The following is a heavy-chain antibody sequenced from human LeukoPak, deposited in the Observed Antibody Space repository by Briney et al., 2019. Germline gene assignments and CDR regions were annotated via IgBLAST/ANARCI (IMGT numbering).Heavy chain of an antibody. D-gene: IGHD2-21*02. Sequence: PGGSLRLSCAASGFTFSSYAMHWVRQAPGKGLEWVAVISYDGSNKYYADSVKGRFTISRDNSKNTLYLQMNSLRAEDTAVYYCARAGEAYCGGDCYFGFDPWGQGTLVTVSS. J-gene: IGHJ5*02. CDR1: GFTFSSYA. V-gene: IGHV3-30*04. CDR2: ISYDGSNK. CDR3: ARAGEAYCGGDCYFGFDP.